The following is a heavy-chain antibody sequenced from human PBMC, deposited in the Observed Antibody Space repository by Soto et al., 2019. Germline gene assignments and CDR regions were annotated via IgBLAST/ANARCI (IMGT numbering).Heavy chain of an antibody. J-gene: IGHJ5*02. CDR2: IYYSGST. V-gene: IGHV4-59*08. D-gene: IGHD3-3*01. Sequence: SETLSLTCTVSGGSISSYYWSWIRQPPGKGLEWIGYIYYSGSTYYNPSLKSRVTISVDTSKNQFSLKLSSVTAADTAVYYCARHHYDFWSGSENWFDPWGQGTLVTVSS. CDR3: ARHHYDFWSGSENWFDP. CDR1: GGSISSYY.